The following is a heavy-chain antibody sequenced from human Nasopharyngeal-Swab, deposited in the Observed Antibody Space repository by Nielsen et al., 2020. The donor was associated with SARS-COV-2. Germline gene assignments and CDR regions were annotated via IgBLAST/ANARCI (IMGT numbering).Heavy chain of an antibody. CDR2: ISSSSSYI. CDR3: ARDPTYSSSWTYYFDY. J-gene: IGHJ4*02. CDR1: GFTFSSYS. Sequence: GRSLRLSCAASGFTFSSYSMNWVRQAPGKGLEWVSSISSSSSYIYYADSVKGRFTISRDNAKNSLYLQMNSLRAEDTAVYFCARDPTYSSSWTYYFDYWGQGTLVTVSS. V-gene: IGHV3-21*01. D-gene: IGHD6-13*01.